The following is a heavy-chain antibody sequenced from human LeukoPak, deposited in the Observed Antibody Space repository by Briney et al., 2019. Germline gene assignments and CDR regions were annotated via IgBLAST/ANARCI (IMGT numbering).Heavy chain of an antibody. J-gene: IGHJ4*02. Sequence: GGSLRLSCAASGFTFSSYEMNWVRQAPGKGLEWVSYISSSGSTMYYADSVKGRFTISRDNAKNSLYLQMNSLRAEDTAVYYCARAAGNFDSEDYWGQGTLVTVSS. CDR3: ARAAGNFDSEDY. V-gene: IGHV3-48*03. CDR2: ISSSGSTM. D-gene: IGHD6-13*01. CDR1: GFTFSSYE.